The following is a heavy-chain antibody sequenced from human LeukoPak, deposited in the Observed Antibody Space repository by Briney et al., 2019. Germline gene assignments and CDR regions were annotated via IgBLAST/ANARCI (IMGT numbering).Heavy chain of an antibody. D-gene: IGHD5-24*01. V-gene: IGHV3-30*14. J-gene: IGHJ4*02. CDR3: ARATMATMPFDY. Sequence: GGSLRLSCAASGFTFSSYVMHWVRQAPGKGLEWVAIISYDGSNEYYADSVKGRFTISRDNSKNTLYLQMNSLRAEDTAVYYCARATMATMPFDYWGQGTLVTVSS. CDR1: GFTFSSYV. CDR2: ISYDGSNE.